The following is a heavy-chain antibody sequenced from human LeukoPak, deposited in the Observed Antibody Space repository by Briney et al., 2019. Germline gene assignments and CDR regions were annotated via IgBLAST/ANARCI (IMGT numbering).Heavy chain of an antibody. CDR3: ARDKWGVRGRSFDI. CDR1: GGSISSYY. J-gene: IGHJ3*02. V-gene: IGHV4-59*01. CDR2: IYYSGST. D-gene: IGHD3-10*01. Sequence: SETLSLTCTVSGGSISSYYWSWIRQPPGKGLEWIGYIYYSGSTNYNPSLKSRVTISVDTSKNQFSLKLSSVTAADTAVYYCARDKWGVRGRSFDIWGQGTMVTVSS.